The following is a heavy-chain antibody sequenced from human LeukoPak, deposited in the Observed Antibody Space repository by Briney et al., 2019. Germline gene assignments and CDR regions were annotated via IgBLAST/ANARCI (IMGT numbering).Heavy chain of an antibody. D-gene: IGHD5-12*01. J-gene: IGHJ4*02. CDR2: IYYSGST. V-gene: IGHV4-39*01. CDR3: AMRRDNDNDGYSANPLDY. Sequence: PSETLSLTCTVSGGSISSSSYYWGWIRQPPGKGLEWIGSIYYSGSTYYNPSLKSRVTISVDTSKNQFSLKLSSVTAADTAVYYCAMRRDNDNDGYSANPLDYWGQGTLVTVSS. CDR1: GGSISSSSYY.